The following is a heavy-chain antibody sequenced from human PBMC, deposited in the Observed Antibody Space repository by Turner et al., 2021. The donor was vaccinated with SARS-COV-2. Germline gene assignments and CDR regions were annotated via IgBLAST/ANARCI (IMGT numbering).Heavy chain of an antibody. Sequence: EVQLVETGGGLIQPGGSLRLSCAASGVTVSSNDMSWVRQAPGKGLEWVLLIYSGGSTYYADSVKGRFTISRDNSKNTLYLQMNSLRAEDTAVYYCARDLAVNGMDVWGQGTTVTVSS. CDR2: IYSGGST. CDR3: ARDLAVNGMDV. CDR1: GVTVSSND. J-gene: IGHJ6*02. V-gene: IGHV3-53*02.